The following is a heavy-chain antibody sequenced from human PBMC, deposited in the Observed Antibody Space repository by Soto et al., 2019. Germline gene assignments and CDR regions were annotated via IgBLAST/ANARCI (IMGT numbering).Heavy chain of an antibody. CDR3: ATVSRYCSRSRCRLFEY. Sequence: ASVKVSCKVSGYTLTELSMHWVRQAPGKGLEWMGGLDPEDGETIYAQKFQGRVTMTEDTSTDTAYMELSSLRSEDTAVYYCATVSRYCSRSRCRLFEYWGQGTLVTVSS. CDR1: GYTLTELS. CDR2: LDPEDGET. D-gene: IGHD2-15*01. J-gene: IGHJ4*02. V-gene: IGHV1-24*01.